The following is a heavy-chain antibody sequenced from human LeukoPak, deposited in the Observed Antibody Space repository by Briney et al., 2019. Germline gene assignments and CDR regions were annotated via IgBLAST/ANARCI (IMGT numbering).Heavy chain of an antibody. V-gene: IGHV3-21*06. CDR1: GFTFSNSA. CDR2: INDVSSHI. D-gene: IGHD3-22*01. J-gene: IGHJ4*02. Sequence: PGGSLRLSCAASGFTFSNSAMNWVRQAPGKGLEWVSSINDVSSHIYYADSVKGRFTISRSNANNSVSLQMNNLRAEDTAVYYCARDSTYYLRYGYFDSWGQGILVTVSS. CDR3: ARDSTYYLRYGYFDS.